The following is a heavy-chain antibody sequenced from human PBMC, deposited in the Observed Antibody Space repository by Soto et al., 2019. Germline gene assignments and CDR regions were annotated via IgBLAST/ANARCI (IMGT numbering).Heavy chain of an antibody. CDR3: ALRTGNWNPLAD. CDR1: GGTTSSYT. CDR2: IVPMIGKA. D-gene: IGHD1-1*01. J-gene: IGHJ4*02. V-gene: IGHV1-69*02. Sequence: QVQLVQSGAEVEKPGSSVKVSCKVSGGTTSSYTIGWVRQAPGQGLQWMGNIVPMIGKADYAQTFQDRVTLTADKSTRTAYMELSRLRSEDTAVYFCALRTGNWNPLADWGQGTLVTVSS.